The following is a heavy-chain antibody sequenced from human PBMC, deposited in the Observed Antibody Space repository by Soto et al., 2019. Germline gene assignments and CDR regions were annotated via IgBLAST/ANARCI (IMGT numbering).Heavy chain of an antibody. J-gene: IGHJ6*02. Sequence: ASVKVSCKASGYTFTSYYMHWVRQAPGQGLERMGIINPSGGSTSYAQKFQGRVTMTRDTSTSTVYMELSSLRSEDTAVYYCARGGPHSGYGGDGMDVWGQGTTVTVSS. D-gene: IGHD5-12*01. CDR2: INPSGGST. CDR3: ARGGPHSGYGGDGMDV. CDR1: GYTFTSYY. V-gene: IGHV1-46*01.